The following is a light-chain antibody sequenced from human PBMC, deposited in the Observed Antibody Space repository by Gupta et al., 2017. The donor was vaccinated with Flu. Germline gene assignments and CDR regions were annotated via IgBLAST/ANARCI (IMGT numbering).Light chain of an antibody. CDR3: QQYYDLPYT. CDR1: QSVLYSSNNKNF. V-gene: IGKV4-1*01. Sequence: DIVMTQSPDSLAWSLGERATINCKSSQSVLYSSNNKNFLTWYQQKPGQPPRLLIYWASTRESGVPDRFSGSGSGTDFTLTISSLQAEDVAVYYCQQYYDLPYTFGQGTKLEIK. J-gene: IGKJ2*01. CDR2: WAS.